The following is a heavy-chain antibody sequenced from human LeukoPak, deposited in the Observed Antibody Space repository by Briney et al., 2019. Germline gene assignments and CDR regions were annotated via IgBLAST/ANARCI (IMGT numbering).Heavy chain of an antibody. V-gene: IGHV3-23*01. CDR2: ISGSGGST. D-gene: IGHD5-12*01. CDR3: AKAYSGYEYYYYYMDV. CDR1: GFTFSSYA. J-gene: IGHJ6*03. Sequence: SGGSLRLSCAASGFTFSSYAMYWVRQAPGKGLEWVSAISGSGGSTYYADSVKGRFTISRDNSKNTLYLQMNSLRAEDTAVYYCAKAYSGYEYYYYYMDVWGKGTTVTVSS.